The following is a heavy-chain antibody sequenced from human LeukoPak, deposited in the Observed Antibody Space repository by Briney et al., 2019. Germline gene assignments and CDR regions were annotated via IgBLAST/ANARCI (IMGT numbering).Heavy chain of an antibody. J-gene: IGHJ4*02. Sequence: ASVKVSRKASGYTFTSYGISWVRQAPGQGLEWMGWISAYNGNTNYAQKPQGRVTMTTDTSTSTAYMELRSLRSDDTAVYYCARVTYTPRPALWFGDPPDYWGQGTLVTVSS. D-gene: IGHD3-10*01. CDR1: GYTFTSYG. CDR2: ISAYNGNT. V-gene: IGHV1-18*04. CDR3: ARVTYTPRPALWFGDPPDY.